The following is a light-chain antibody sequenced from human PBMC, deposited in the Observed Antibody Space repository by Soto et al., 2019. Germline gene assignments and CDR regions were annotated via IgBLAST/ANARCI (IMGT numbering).Light chain of an antibody. Sequence: QSVLTQPPSVSGAPGQRVTISCTGSSSNIGAGYDVHWYQQLPGTAPKLLIYGNSNRPSGVPDRFSGSQSGTSASLAITGLQAEDEADYYCQSYDSSLSAVLFGGGTKRTVL. CDR2: GNS. CDR3: QSYDSSLSAVL. V-gene: IGLV1-40*01. J-gene: IGLJ2*01. CDR1: SSNIGAGYD.